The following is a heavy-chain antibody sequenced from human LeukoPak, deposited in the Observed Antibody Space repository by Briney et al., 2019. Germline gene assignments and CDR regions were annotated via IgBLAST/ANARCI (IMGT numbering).Heavy chain of an antibody. J-gene: IGHJ4*02. CDR2: IYSGGST. CDR3: ARAPGSSWPPSLDY. V-gene: IGHV3-53*01. CDR1: GFTVSGNY. Sequence: GGSLRLSCAASGFTVSGNYMSWVRQAPGKGLEWVSVIYSGGSTYYADSVKGRFTISRDNSKNTLYLQMNSLRAEDTAVYYCARAPGSSWPPSLDYWGQGTLVTVSS. D-gene: IGHD6-13*01.